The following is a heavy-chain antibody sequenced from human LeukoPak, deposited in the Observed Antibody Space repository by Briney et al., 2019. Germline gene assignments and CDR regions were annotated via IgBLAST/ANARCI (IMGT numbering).Heavy chain of an antibody. CDR2: IAYDGSSK. CDR1: GFTFSSYG. D-gene: IGHD3-9*01. Sequence: PGGSLRLSCAASGFTFSSYGLHWVRQAPGKGLEWVAVIAYDGSSKYYADSVKGRFTISRDTSKRTLYLQMNSLRPDDTAVYYCAKCPKYRDVLGWFDPWGQGTLVIVSS. V-gene: IGHV3-30*18. CDR3: AKCPKYRDVLGWFDP. J-gene: IGHJ5*02.